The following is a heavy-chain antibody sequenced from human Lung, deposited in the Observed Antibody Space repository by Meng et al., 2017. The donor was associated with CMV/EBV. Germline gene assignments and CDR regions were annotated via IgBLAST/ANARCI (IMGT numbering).Heavy chain of an antibody. Sequence: ASVKVSCKASGYTFTSYDINWVRQATGQGLEWMGWMNPNSGNTGYAQKFQGRVTMTRNTSISTAYMELSSLRSEDTAVYYCARGNIVGATLDYLGQGTLVTVSS. CDR1: GYTFTSYD. CDR2: MNPNSGNT. D-gene: IGHD1-26*01. V-gene: IGHV1-8*01. CDR3: ARGNIVGATLDY. J-gene: IGHJ4*02.